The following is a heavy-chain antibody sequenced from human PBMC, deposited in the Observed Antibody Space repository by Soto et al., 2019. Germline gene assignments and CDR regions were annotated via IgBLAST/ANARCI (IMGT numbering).Heavy chain of an antibody. Sequence: SETLSLTCTVSGGSISSSYWSWVRQPPGKGLEWIGYIYYSGSTNYNPSLKSRVTLSVDTSKNQFSLKLRSVTAADTAVYYCGRLGVVPAKAYYYMDVWGKGTTVTAP. CDR2: IYYSGST. V-gene: IGHV4-59*08. CDR3: GRLGVVPAKAYYYMDV. J-gene: IGHJ6*03. D-gene: IGHD2-2*01. CDR1: GGSISSSY.